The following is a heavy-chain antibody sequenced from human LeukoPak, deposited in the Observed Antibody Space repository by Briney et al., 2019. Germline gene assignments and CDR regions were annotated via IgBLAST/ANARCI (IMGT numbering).Heavy chain of an antibody. J-gene: IGHJ5*02. CDR1: GGTFSSYA. CDR3: ARGEYGGYANWFDP. V-gene: IGHV1-69*13. Sequence: ASEKVSCKASGGTFSSYAISWVRQAPGQGLEWMGGIIPIFGTANYAQKFQGRVTITADEPTSTAYMELSSLRSEDTAVYYCARGEYGGYANWFDPWGQGTLVTVSS. D-gene: IGHD5-12*01. CDR2: IIPIFGTA.